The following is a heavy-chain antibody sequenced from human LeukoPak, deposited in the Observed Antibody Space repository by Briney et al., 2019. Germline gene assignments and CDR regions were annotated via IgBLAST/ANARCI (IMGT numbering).Heavy chain of an antibody. D-gene: IGHD3-10*01. J-gene: IGHJ4*02. CDR3: ARDRGQSYFDY. Sequence: GRSLRLSCATSGFTFRNYGMHWVRQAPGKGLEWVAIIYYDGSSQYYADSVKGRFTISRDNSKNTLYLQLNSLRAEDTAMYYCARDRGQSYFDYWGRGTLVTVSS. V-gene: IGHV3-33*01. CDR1: GFTFRNYG. CDR2: IYYDGSSQ.